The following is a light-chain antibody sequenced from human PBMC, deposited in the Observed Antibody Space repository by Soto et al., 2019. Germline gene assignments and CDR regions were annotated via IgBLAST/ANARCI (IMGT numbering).Light chain of an antibody. CDR3: CSYAGTTTFVV. Sequence: QIVLTQPASVSGSPGQSITISCTGTSSDIGSYNLVSWYQRHPGEAPKLIIYEGSKRPSGVSNRFSGSKSGNTASLTISGLQADDEADYFCCSYAGTTTFVVFGGGTKVTVL. J-gene: IGLJ3*02. CDR2: EGS. V-gene: IGLV2-23*03. CDR1: SSDIGSYNL.